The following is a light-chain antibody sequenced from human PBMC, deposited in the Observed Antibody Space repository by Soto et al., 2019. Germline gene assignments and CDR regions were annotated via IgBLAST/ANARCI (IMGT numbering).Light chain of an antibody. CDR1: QSVSSSY. V-gene: IGKV3-20*01. J-gene: IGKJ2*01. CDR2: GAS. Sequence: EIVLTQSPGTLSLSPGERATLSCRASQSVSSSYLAWYQQKPGQAPRLLIYGASSRATGIPDRFSGSGSGTDFTLTIRRLEPEDFAVYYGQQYDASPYTFGRGTKLETK. CDR3: QQYDASPYT.